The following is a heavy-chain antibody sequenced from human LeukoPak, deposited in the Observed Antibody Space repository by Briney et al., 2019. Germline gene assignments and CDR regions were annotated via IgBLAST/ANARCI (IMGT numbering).Heavy chain of an antibody. J-gene: IGHJ5*02. CDR3: ARVTGSAYCSSTSCFKFDP. CDR1: GGSISSYY. D-gene: IGHD2-2*01. CDR2: IYTSGST. Sequence: SETLSLTCTVSGGSISSYYWSWIRQPAGKGLEWIGRIYTSGSTNYNPSLKSRVTMSVDTSKNQFSLKLSSVTAADTAVYYCARVTGSAYCSSTSCFKFDPWGQGTLVTVSS. V-gene: IGHV4-4*07.